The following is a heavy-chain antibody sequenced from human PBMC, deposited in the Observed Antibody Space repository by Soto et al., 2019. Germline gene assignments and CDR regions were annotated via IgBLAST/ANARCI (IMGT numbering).Heavy chain of an antibody. CDR3: ARGRDYSNLMTNCFDY. V-gene: IGHV4-61*01. D-gene: IGHD4-4*01. Sequence: SETLSLTCTVSGGSVSGGSYYRSWIRQPPGKGLEWIGYIYYSGSTNYNPSLKSRVTISVDTSKNQFSLKLSSVTAADTAVYYCARGRDYSNLMTNCFDYWGQGTLVTVSS. J-gene: IGHJ4*02. CDR2: IYYSGST. CDR1: GGSVSGGSYY.